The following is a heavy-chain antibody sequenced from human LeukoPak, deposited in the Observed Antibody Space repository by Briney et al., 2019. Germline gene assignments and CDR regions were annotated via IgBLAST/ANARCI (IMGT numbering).Heavy chain of an antibody. D-gene: IGHD6-19*01. V-gene: IGHV3-74*01. CDR2: INSDGSST. J-gene: IGHJ4*02. Sequence: SGGSLRLSCAASGFTFSSYWMHWVRQAPGKGLVWVSRINSDGSSTSYADSVKGRFTISRDNAKNTLYLQMNSLRAEDTAVYYCARDGSWVAGLYYFDYWGQGTLVTVSS. CDR1: GFTFSSYW. CDR3: ARDGSWVAGLYYFDY.